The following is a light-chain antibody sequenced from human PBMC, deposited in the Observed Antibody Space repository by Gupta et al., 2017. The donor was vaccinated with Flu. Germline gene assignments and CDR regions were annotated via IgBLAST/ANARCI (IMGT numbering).Light chain of an antibody. CDR1: QSVSSY. CDR2: DAS. Sequence: EIVLTQSPATLSLSPGERATLSCRASQSVSSYLAWYQQKPGQAPRLLIYDASNRATGIPARFSGSGSGTDFTLTISSREPEDFAVYYCQQRSNWLGWTFGQGTKVEIK. V-gene: IGKV3-11*01. J-gene: IGKJ1*01. CDR3: QQRSNWLGWT.